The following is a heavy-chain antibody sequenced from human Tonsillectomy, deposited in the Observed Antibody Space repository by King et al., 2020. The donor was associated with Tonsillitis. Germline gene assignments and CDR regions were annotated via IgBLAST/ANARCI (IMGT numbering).Heavy chain of an antibody. D-gene: IGHD4-11*01. J-gene: IGHJ4*02. CDR1: GFTFSNYS. Sequence: VQLVESGGGLVKPGGSLSLSCAASGFTFSNYSMNWVRLAPGKGLEWGSCISSSISYIYSAVSVKGRFTFSRDNAKNSLCLQMNSLRAEDTAVYYCATLFGLQGAWGQGTLVTVTS. CDR3: ATLFGLQGA. V-gene: IGHV3-21*01. CDR2: ISSSISYI.